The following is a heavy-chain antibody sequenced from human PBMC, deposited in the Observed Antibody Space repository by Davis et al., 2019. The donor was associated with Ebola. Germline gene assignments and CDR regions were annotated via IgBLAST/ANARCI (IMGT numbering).Heavy chain of an antibody. J-gene: IGHJ5*02. CDR3: ARQTFLPAAILFDP. CDR1: ASTNSPYV. CDR2: SYYNRIT. V-gene: IGHV4-34*01. Sequence: SETLSLTCAVSASTNSPYVFPLTRSSTGNARDSTAVSYYNRITNYNPSLKSRVTISVDTSKNQFSLKLSSVTAADTAVYYCARQTFLPAAILFDPWGQGTLVSVSS. D-gene: IGHD2-2*01.